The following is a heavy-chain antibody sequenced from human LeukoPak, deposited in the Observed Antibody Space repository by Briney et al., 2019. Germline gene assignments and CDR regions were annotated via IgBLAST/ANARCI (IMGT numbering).Heavy chain of an antibody. CDR1: GFTFSDYY. CDR3: ARGYSSGWYRSPFDY. D-gene: IGHD6-19*01. V-gene: IGHV3-11*01. J-gene: IGHJ4*02. CDR2: ISSSGSTI. Sequence: PGGSLRLSCAASGFTFSDYYMSWIRQAPGKGLEWVSYISSSGSTIYYADSVKGRFTISRDNAKNSLYLQMNSLRAEDTAVYYCARGYSSGWYRSPFDYWGQGTLVTVSS.